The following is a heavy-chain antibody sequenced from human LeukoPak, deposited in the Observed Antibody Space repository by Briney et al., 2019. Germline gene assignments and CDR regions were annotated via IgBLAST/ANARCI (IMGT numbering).Heavy chain of an antibody. J-gene: IGHJ4*02. Sequence: GRSLRLSCAASGFTFSSYGMHWVRQAPGKGLEWVAVISHDGSNKYYADSVKGRFTISRDNSKNTLYLQMNSLRAEDTAVYYCARVGGYDLMGLAYFDYWGQGTLVTVSS. V-gene: IGHV3-30*03. D-gene: IGHD5-12*01. CDR3: ARVGGYDLMGLAYFDY. CDR2: ISHDGSNK. CDR1: GFTFSSYG.